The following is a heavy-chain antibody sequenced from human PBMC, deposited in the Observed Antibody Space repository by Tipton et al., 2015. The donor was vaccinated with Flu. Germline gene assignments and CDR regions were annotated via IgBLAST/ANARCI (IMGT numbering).Heavy chain of an antibody. V-gene: IGHV4-4*07. Sequence: TLSLTCTVSGGAITGHSWNWIRQPAGKSLEWIGRVSTTKRTDYNPSLKSRVTMSVDMSTNQFSLTLIPVSAADTAVYYCVRVDYDNSWTLFDFWGRGILVTVSS. CDR1: GGAITGHS. D-gene: IGHD3-22*01. J-gene: IGHJ4*02. CDR3: VRVDYDNSWTLFDF. CDR2: VSTTKRT.